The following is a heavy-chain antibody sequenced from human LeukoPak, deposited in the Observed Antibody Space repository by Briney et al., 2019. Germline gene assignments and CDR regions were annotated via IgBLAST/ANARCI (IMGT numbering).Heavy chain of an antibody. D-gene: IGHD3-22*01. V-gene: IGHV1-18*01. Sequence: GASVKVSCKASGYTFTSYGISWVRQAPGQGLEWMGWISAYNGNTNYAQKLQGRVTMTTDTSTSTAYMELRSLRSDDPAVYYCARVAGSSGYSDAFDIWGQGTMVTVSS. CDR1: GYTFTSYG. CDR3: ARVAGSSGYSDAFDI. J-gene: IGHJ3*02. CDR2: ISAYNGNT.